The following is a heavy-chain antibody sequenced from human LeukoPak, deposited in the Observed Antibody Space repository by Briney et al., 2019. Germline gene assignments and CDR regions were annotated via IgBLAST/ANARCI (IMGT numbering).Heavy chain of an antibody. V-gene: IGHV4-59*11. CDR2: IHYSGKA. J-gene: IGHJ6*02. CDR1: GGSISGHY. D-gene: IGHD3-16*01. CDR3: ARFGVDYDMDV. Sequence: SETLSLTCTVSGGSISGHYWTWVRQPPGEGLEWIGQIHYSGKADYNPSLRSRITISVDASKNQMSLKVTSVTAADTAVYYCARFGVDYDMDVWGQGTTVTVS.